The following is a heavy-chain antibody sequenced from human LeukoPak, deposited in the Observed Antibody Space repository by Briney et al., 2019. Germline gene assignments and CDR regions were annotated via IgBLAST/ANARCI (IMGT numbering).Heavy chain of an antibody. D-gene: IGHD7-27*01. CDR2: ISSSGSTI. CDR3: AKDGGLWVSAHWGDS. CDR1: GFTFSDYY. V-gene: IGHV3-11*01. J-gene: IGHJ4*02. Sequence: GGSLRLSCAASGFTFSDYYMSWIRQAPGKGLEWVSYISSSGSTIYYADSVKGRFTISRDNAKNSLFLQMNSLRAEDTAVYYCAKDGGLWVSAHWGDSWGRGTLVTVSS.